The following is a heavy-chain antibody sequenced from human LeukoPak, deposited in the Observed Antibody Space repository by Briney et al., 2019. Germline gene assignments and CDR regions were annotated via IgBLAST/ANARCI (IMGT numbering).Heavy chain of an antibody. CDR3: ARDKAPSGSGLDY. D-gene: IGHD5-12*01. Sequence: GGSLRLSCAASGFTFSSYSMNWVRQAPGEGLEWGSSISSSSSYIYYADSVKGRFTISRDNAKNSLYLQMNSLRAEDTAVYYCARDKAPSGSGLDYWGQGTLVTVSS. V-gene: IGHV3-21*01. CDR1: GFTFSSYS. J-gene: IGHJ4*02. CDR2: ISSSSSYI.